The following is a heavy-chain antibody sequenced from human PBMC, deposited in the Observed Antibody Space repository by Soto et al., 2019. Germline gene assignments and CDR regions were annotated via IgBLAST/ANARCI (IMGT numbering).Heavy chain of an antibody. D-gene: IGHD2-15*01. CDR3: ARLKRVVAAHDAFDI. J-gene: IGHJ3*02. CDR2: IYYSGST. V-gene: IGHV4-59*08. Sequence: SETLSLTCTVSGGSISSYYWSWIRQPPGKGLEWIGYIYYSGSTNYNPSLKSRATISVDTSKNQFSLKLSSVTAADTAVYYCARLKRVVAAHDAFDIWGQGTMVTVSS. CDR1: GGSISSYY.